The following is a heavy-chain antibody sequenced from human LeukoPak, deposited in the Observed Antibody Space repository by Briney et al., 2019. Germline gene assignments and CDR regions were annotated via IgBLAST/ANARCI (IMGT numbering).Heavy chain of an antibody. V-gene: IGHV4-31*03. CDR2: IYYSGST. D-gene: IGHD5-18*01. J-gene: IGHJ4*02. CDR1: GGSISSGGYS. CDR3: ARDRIQLWPYFDY. Sequence: SQTLSLTCTVSGGSISSGGYSWSWIRQHPGQGLEWIGYIYYSGSTYYNPSLKSRVTISVDTSKNQFSLKLSSVTAADTAVYYCARDRIQLWPYFDYWGQGTLVTVSS.